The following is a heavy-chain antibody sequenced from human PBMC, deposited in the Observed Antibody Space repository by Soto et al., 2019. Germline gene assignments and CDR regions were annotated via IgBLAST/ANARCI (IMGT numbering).Heavy chain of an antibody. D-gene: IGHD2-2*01. CDR3: PRSTRQSRFLIFPASPFDP. CDR1: GGSISSGDYY. Sequence: QVQLQESGPGLVKPSQTLSLTCTVSGGSISSGDYYWSWIRQPPGKGLEWIGYIYYSGTTYYNPSLKSRVTNSVDKSKNHFSLTLNSTTAADPAVYYCPRSTRQSRFLIFPASPFDPWGQGTLVTVSS. J-gene: IGHJ5*02. CDR2: IYYSGTT. V-gene: IGHV4-30-4*01.